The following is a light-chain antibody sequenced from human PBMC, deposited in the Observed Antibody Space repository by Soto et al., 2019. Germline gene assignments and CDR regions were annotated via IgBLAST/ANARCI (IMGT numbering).Light chain of an antibody. CDR1: QSVSSNS. Sequence: ESVLTQSPGTLSLSPGDRATLSCRASQSVSSNSLAWYQQKPGQAPRLLIYGASIRATGIPDRFSGSGSGTDFTLTIRRLEPEDFAMYFCHQYGSSPRTFGQGTKVEIK. CDR3: HQYGSSPRT. V-gene: IGKV3-20*01. CDR2: GAS. J-gene: IGKJ1*01.